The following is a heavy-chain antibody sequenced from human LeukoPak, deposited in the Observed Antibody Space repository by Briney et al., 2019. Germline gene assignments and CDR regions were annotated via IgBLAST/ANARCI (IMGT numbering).Heavy chain of an antibody. CDR3: ATDYRIGSLARLDY. V-gene: IGHV1-24*01. J-gene: IGHJ4*02. Sequence: GASVKVSCKVSGYTLIELSMHWVRQAPGKGLEWMGGFDPEVGETIYAQKFQGRVTMTEGTSTDTTYMELSSLRSEDTAVYYCATDYRIGSLARLDYWGQGTLATVSS. D-gene: IGHD3-10*01. CDR1: GYTLIELS. CDR2: FDPEVGET.